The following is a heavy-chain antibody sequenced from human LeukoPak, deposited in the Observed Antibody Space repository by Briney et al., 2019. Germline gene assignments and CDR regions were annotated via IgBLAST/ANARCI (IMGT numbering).Heavy chain of an antibody. V-gene: IGHV4-31*03. Sequence: SQTLSLTCTVSGGSISSGGYYWSWIRQHPGKGLEWIGYIYYSGSTYYNPSLKSRVTISVDTSKNQFSLKLSSVTAADTAVYYCARVGEYEWFGEGEYFDYWGQGTLVTVSS. CDR2: IYYSGST. J-gene: IGHJ4*02. CDR1: GGSISSGGYY. CDR3: ARVGEYEWFGEGEYFDY. D-gene: IGHD3-10*01.